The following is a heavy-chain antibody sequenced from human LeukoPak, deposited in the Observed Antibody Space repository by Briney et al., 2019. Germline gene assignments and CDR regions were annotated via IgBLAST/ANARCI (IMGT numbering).Heavy chain of an antibody. CDR3: ARHADDYVDY. CDR2: IYYSGST. J-gene: IGHJ4*02. V-gene: IGHV4-59*08. Sequence: SEALSLTCTVSGGSISSYYWSWVRQPPGKGLEWIGYIYYSGSTNYNPSLKSRVTISVDTSKNQFSLKLSSVTAADTAVYYCARHADDYVDYWGQGTLVTVSS. CDR1: GGSISSYY.